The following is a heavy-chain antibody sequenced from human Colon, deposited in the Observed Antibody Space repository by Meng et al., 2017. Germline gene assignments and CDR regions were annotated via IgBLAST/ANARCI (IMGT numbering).Heavy chain of an antibody. V-gene: IGHV1-2*06. CDR1: GYTFTDFY. CDR2: INPNSADT. Sequence: ASVKVSCKASGYTFTDFYIHWVRQAPGQGLEWMGRINPNSADTQYAQRFQGRVTMTRAPSISTAYMELNRLRSDDTAIYYCASERVTMVRLYGIDVWGLGTAVTVSS. J-gene: IGHJ6*02. CDR3: ASERVTMVRLYGIDV. D-gene: IGHD3-10*01.